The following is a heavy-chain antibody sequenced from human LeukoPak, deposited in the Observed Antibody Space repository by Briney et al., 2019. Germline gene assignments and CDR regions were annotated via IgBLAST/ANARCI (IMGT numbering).Heavy chain of an antibody. CDR2: IRYDGSHN. CDR3: AKDSARKRYSGYYFDY. Sequence: GGSLRLSCAASGFTFSDYGMHWVRQAPGKGLEWVAFIRYDGSHNYYADSLKGRFTISRDNSKNTVYLQMNSPRADDTAVYYCAKDSARKRYSGYYFDYWGQGTLVTVSS. J-gene: IGHJ4*02. CDR1: GFTFSDYG. D-gene: IGHD5-12*01. V-gene: IGHV3-30*02.